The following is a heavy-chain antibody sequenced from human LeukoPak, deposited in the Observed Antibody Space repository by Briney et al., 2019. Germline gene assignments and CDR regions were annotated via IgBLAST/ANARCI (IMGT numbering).Heavy chain of an antibody. Sequence: SETLSLTCTVSGGSISSYYWSWIRQPPGKGLEWIGYIYYSGSTNYNPSLKSRVTISVDTSKNQFSLKLSSVTAADTAVYYCAREQKRYSSGWHSSTIDAFDIWGQGTMVTVSS. CDR1: GGSISSYY. J-gene: IGHJ3*02. D-gene: IGHD6-19*01. V-gene: IGHV4-59*01. CDR2: IYYSGST. CDR3: AREQKRYSSGWHSSTIDAFDI.